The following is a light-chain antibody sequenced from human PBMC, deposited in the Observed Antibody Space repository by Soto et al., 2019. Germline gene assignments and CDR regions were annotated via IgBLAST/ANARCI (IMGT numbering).Light chain of an antibody. CDR2: DAS. Sequence: DSRMAQSTATLCASVGDRVAIACRASHSIGSWLAWYQQKPGKAPKSLIYDASILESGVPSRFSGSGSGTEFTLTISSLQPGDFATYYPHQSHRFLWTFGQGT. V-gene: IGKV1-5*01. CDR3: HQSHRFLWT. CDR1: HSIGSW. J-gene: IGKJ1*01.